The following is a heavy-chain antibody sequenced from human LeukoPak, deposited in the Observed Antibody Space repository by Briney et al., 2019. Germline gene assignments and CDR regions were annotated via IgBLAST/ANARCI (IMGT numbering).Heavy chain of an antibody. CDR3: AKDGDEDIVVVPAATHTFDY. CDR1: GFTFSSHG. Sequence: GGSLRLSCAASGFTFSSHGMHWVRQAPGKGLEWVAVISYDGSNKYYADSVKGRFTISRDNSKNTLYLQMNSLRAEDTAVYYCAKDGDEDIVVVPAATHTFDYWGQGTLVTVSS. V-gene: IGHV3-30*18. D-gene: IGHD2-2*01. CDR2: ISYDGSNK. J-gene: IGHJ4*02.